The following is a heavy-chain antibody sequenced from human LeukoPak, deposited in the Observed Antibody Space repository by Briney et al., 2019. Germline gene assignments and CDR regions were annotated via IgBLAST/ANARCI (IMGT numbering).Heavy chain of an antibody. D-gene: IGHD1-1*01. CDR1: GGSISSGSYY. Sequence: PSQTLSLTCTVSGGSISSGSYYWSWIRQPAGKGLEWIGRIYTSGSTNYNPSLKSRVTISVDTSKNQFSLKLSSVTAADTAVYYCARGGTDYYYYMDAWGKGTTVTVSS. J-gene: IGHJ6*03. CDR2: IYTSGST. V-gene: IGHV4-61*02. CDR3: ARGGTDYYYYMDA.